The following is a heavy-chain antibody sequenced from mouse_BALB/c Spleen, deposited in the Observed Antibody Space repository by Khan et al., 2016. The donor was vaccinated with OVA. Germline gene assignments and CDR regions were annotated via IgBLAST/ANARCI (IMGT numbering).Heavy chain of an antibody. CDR2: IRSKSNNYAT. CDR1: GFTFNTYA. CDR3: VSRSWFAY. J-gene: IGHJ3*01. Sequence: EVQLVESGGGLVQPKGSLKLSCAASGFTFNTYAMNWVRQAPGKGLEWVARIRSKSNNYATYYADSVKDRFTISRDDSQCMLYLQMNNLKTEDTAMYYCVSRSWFAYWGQGTLVTVSA. V-gene: IGHV10-1*02.